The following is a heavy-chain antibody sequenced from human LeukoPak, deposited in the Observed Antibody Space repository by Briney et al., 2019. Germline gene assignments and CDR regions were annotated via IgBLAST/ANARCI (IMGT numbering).Heavy chain of an antibody. CDR1: GGSISSSSYY. CDR2: IYYSGST. J-gene: IGHJ4*02. CDR3: ARGPWIQLWAFYFDY. Sequence: SETLSLTCTVSGGSISSSSYYWGWIRQPPGKGLEWIGYIYYSGSTNYNPSLKSRVTISVDTSKNQFSLKLSSVTAADTAVYYCARGPWIQLWAFYFDYWGQGTLVTVSS. V-gene: IGHV4-61*05. D-gene: IGHD5-18*01.